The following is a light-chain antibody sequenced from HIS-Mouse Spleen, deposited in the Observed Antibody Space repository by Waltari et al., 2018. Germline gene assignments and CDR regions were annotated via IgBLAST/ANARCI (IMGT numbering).Light chain of an antibody. Sequence: DIQMTQSPSSLSASVGDRVTITCRASQSISSYLNWYQQKPGKDPKLLIYDASNLEKGVPSRFSGSGSGTDFTFTISSLQPEDIATYYCQQYDNLPITFGQGTRLEIK. CDR3: QQYDNLPIT. CDR2: DAS. CDR1: QSISSY. J-gene: IGKJ5*01. V-gene: IGKV1-33*01.